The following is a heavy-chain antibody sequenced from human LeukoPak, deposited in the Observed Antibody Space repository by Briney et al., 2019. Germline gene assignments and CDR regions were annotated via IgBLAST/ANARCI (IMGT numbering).Heavy chain of an antibody. Sequence: ASVKVSCKASRYTFTAYYIHWVRQAPGQGLEWLGWINPNGGGTNYAQSLQGRVTMTRDTSITTAYMELNRLRSDDTAIYYCARLSDYANGFDIWGQGTMVTVSS. J-gene: IGHJ3*02. CDR1: RYTFTAYY. D-gene: IGHD5-12*01. V-gene: IGHV1-2*02. CDR2: INPNGGGT. CDR3: ARLSDYANGFDI.